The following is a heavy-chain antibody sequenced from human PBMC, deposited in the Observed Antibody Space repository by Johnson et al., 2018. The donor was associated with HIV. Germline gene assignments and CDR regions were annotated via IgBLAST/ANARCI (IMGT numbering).Heavy chain of an antibody. Sequence: QVQLVESGGGVVQPGRSLRLSCAASGFTFSSYAMHWVRQAPGKGLEWVALISYDGTNKYYADSVKGRFTISRDNSKNTLSLQMHSLRAEDTAVYYCARERARQELGLDGAFDIWGQGTTVTVSS. CDR2: ISYDGTNK. V-gene: IGHV3-30-3*01. CDR1: GFTFSSYA. J-gene: IGHJ3*02. D-gene: IGHD6-13*01. CDR3: ARERARQELGLDGAFDI.